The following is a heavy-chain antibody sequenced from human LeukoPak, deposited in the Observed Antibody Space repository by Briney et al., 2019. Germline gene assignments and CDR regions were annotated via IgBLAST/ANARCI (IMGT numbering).Heavy chain of an antibody. CDR1: GGSISSYY. D-gene: IGHD6-25*01. Sequence: SETLSLTCTVSGGSISSYYWSWIRQPPGKGLEWIGYIYYSGSANYNPSLKSRVTISVDTSKNQFSLKLSSVTAADTAVYYCARRVRAAFDYWGQGTLVTVSS. CDR2: IYYSGSA. V-gene: IGHV4-59*08. CDR3: ARRVRAAFDY. J-gene: IGHJ4*02.